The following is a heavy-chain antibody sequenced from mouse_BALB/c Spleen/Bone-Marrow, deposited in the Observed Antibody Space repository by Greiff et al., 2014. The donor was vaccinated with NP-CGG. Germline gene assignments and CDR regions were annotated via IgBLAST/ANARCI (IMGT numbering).Heavy chain of an antibody. D-gene: IGHD2-14*01. V-gene: IGHV14-3*02. CDR1: GFNIKDTY. J-gene: IGHJ3*01. CDR3: AAYYRYLAWFAY. CDR2: TDPANGNT. Sequence: EVQLQQSGAELVKPGAPVKLSCTASGFNIKDTYMHWVKQRPEQGLEWIGRTDPANGNTKYDPKFQGKATITADTSSNTAYLQLSSLTSEDTAVYYCAAYYRYLAWFAYWGQGTPVTVSA.